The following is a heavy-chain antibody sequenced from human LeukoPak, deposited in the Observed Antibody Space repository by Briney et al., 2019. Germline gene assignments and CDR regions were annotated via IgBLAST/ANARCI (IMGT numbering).Heavy chain of an antibody. V-gene: IGHV3-23*01. D-gene: IGHD3-10*01. CDR2: ISGSGGFT. Sequence: PGGSLRLSCAASGFTFSTYAMSWVRQAPGKGLEWVSSISGSGGFTYYADSVKGRFTISRDNSKNTLYLQMNSLRAEDTAVYYCAKHKGSGSYYLYSFDYWGQGTLVTVS. J-gene: IGHJ4*02. CDR3: AKHKGSGSYYLYSFDY. CDR1: GFTFSTYA.